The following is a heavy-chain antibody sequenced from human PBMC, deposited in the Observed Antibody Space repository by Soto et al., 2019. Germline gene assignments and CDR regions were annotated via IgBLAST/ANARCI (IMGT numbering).Heavy chain of an antibody. CDR3: ARGSRQQLVYYYYGMDV. D-gene: IGHD6-13*01. J-gene: IGHJ6*02. CDR2: ISSSSSTI. Sequence: GGSLRLSCAASGFTFSSYSMNWVRQAPGKGLEWVSYISSSSSTIYYADSVKGRFTISRDNAKNSLYLQMNSLRDGDTAVYYCARGSRQQLVYYYYGMDVWGQGTTVTVSS. CDR1: GFTFSSYS. V-gene: IGHV3-48*02.